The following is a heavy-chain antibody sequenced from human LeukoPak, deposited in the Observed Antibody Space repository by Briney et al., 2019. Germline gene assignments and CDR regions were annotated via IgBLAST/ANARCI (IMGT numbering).Heavy chain of an antibody. J-gene: IGHJ5*02. CDR2: INQSGST. CDR3: ARARLGLPNWFDP. D-gene: IGHD3-16*01. Sequence: SETLSLTCAVYGGSFSGNYWSWIRQPPGKGLEWIGEINQSGSTNYNSSLKSRVTISVDTSKNQFSLKLNSVTAADTSVYYCARARLGLPNWFDPWGQGTLVTVSS. CDR1: GGSFSGNY. V-gene: IGHV4-34*01.